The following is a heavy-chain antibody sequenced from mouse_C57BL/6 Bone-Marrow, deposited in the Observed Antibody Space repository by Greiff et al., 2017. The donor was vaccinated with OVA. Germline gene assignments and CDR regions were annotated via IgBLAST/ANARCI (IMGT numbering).Heavy chain of an antibody. J-gene: IGHJ2*01. Sequence: QVQLQQSGAELVRPGASVTLSCKASGYTFTDYEMHWVKQTPVHGLEWIGAIDPETGGTAYNQKFKGKAILTADKSSSTAYMELRSLTSEDSAVYYCTRPYDSSSYEGYFDYWGQGTTLTVSS. CDR1: GYTFTDYE. CDR3: TRPYDSSSYEGYFDY. D-gene: IGHD1-1*01. V-gene: IGHV1-15*01. CDR2: IDPETGGT.